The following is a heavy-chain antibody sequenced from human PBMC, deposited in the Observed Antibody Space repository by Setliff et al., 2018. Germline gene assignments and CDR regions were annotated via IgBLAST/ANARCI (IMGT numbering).Heavy chain of an antibody. CDR1: GFSLTTTGVA. V-gene: IGHV2-5*02. J-gene: IGHJ3*02. Sequence: SGPTLVNPTQTITLTCTFSGFSLTTTGVAVGWIRQPPGKALEWLALIYWDDDKRYSPSLKSRLTIVKDTSKNQVVLTMTNMDPVDTATYYCAHRPKMGSDGFYSAFDMWGQGTMVTVSS. D-gene: IGHD2-15*01. CDR3: AHRPKMGSDGFYSAFDM. CDR2: IYWDDDK.